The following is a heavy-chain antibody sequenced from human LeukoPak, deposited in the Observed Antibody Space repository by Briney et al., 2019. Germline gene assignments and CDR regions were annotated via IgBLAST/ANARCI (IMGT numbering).Heavy chain of an antibody. V-gene: IGHV1-2*02. CDR1: GYTFTGYY. CDR3: ARALVVGDATRKYYYYMDV. Sequence: ASVKVSCKASGYTFTGYYMHWVRQAPGQGLEWMGWINPNSGGTNYAQKFQGRVTMTRDTSISTAYMELSRLRSDDTAVYYCARALVVGDATRKYYYYMDVWGKGTTVTVS. D-gene: IGHD2-2*01. CDR2: INPNSGGT. J-gene: IGHJ6*03.